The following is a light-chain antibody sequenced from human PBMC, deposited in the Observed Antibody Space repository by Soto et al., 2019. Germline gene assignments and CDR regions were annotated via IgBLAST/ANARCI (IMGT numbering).Light chain of an antibody. Sequence: SYELTQPPSVSVSPGQTASITCSGDKLGDKYACWYQQKPGQSPVLVIYQDSKRPSGIPERFSGYNSGNTATLTISGTPAMDEADYYCQAWDSSIVVFGGGTKLTVL. V-gene: IGLV3-1*01. CDR3: QAWDSSIVV. J-gene: IGLJ2*01. CDR2: QDS. CDR1: KLGDKY.